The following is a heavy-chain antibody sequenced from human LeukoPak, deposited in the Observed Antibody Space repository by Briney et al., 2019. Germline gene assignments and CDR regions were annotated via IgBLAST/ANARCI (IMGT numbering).Heavy chain of an antibody. D-gene: IGHD1-14*01. CDR2: MSPNSGDT. CDR1: GYTFTSYD. J-gene: IGHJ4*02. V-gene: IGHV1-8*01. CDR3: ARDSAQGSDEPTYYFDY. Sequence: GASVKVSCKASGYTFTSYDINWVRQATGQGLEWMGWMSPNSGDTGYAQKFQGRVTMTRDTSTSTVYMELSSLRSEDTAVYYCARDSAQGSDEPTYYFDYWGQGTLVTVSS.